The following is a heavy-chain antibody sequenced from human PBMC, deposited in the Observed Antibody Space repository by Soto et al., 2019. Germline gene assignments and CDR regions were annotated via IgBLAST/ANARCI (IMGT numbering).Heavy chain of an antibody. D-gene: IGHD3-22*01. CDR3: ARQIYDSDTGPNFQYYFDS. Sequence: GESLKISCKGSGYSFAGYWITWVRQKPGKGLGWMGRIDPSDSQTYYSPSFRGHVIIPVTKSITTVFLQWSSLRASDTAMYYCARQIYDSDTGPNFQYYFDSWGQGTPVTVSS. J-gene: IGHJ4*02. V-gene: IGHV5-10-1*01. CDR1: GYSFAGYW. CDR2: IDPSDSQT.